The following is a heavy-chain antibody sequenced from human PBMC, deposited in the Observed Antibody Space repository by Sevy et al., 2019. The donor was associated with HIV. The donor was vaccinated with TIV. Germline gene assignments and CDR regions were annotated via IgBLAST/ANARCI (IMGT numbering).Heavy chain of an antibody. J-gene: IGHJ3*02. CDR1: GFTFNTYT. V-gene: IGHV3-21*01. Sequence: GGSLRLSCAASGFTFNTYTMNWVRQAPGEGLEWVSSISSSGNYIYYADSVKGRFTISRDNAKNSLFLQMNNLGAEDTAVYYCARPYGSGSWEAFDIWGQGTMVTVSS. D-gene: IGHD3-10*01. CDR3: ARPYGSGSWEAFDI. CDR2: ISSSGNYI.